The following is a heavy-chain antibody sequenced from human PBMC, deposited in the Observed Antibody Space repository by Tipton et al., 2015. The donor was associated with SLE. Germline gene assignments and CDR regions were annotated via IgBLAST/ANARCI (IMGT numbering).Heavy chain of an antibody. Sequence: SLRLSCAASGFTFSSYAMHWVRQAPGKGLEWVAFIRYDGSNKYYADSVKGRFTISRDNSKNTLYLQMNSLRAEDTAVYYCAKDPGSYDAFDIWGQGTMVTVSS. CDR2: IRYDGSNK. V-gene: IGHV3-30*02. CDR1: GFTFSSYA. J-gene: IGHJ3*02. CDR3: AKDPGSYDAFDI. D-gene: IGHD3-10*01.